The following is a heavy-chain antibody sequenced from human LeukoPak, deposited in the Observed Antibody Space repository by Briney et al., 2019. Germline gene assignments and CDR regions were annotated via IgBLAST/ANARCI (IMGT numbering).Heavy chain of an antibody. CDR2: IRYDGTNK. CDR1: GFTFSSYG. D-gene: IGHD3-10*01. CDR3: AKDLFTYGPPDY. J-gene: IGHJ4*02. Sequence: GGSLRLSCTASGFTFSSYGMHWVRQAPGKGLEWVAFIRYDGTNKYYADSVKGRFTISRDNSKNTLYLQMNSLRPEDTAVYYCAKDLFTYGPPDYWGQGTLVTVSS. V-gene: IGHV3-30*02.